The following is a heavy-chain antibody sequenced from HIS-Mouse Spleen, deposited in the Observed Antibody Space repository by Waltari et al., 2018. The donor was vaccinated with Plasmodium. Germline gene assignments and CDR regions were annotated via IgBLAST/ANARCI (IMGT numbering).Heavy chain of an antibody. CDR2: IYSGGST. D-gene: IGHD3-10*01. J-gene: IGHJ3*02. Sequence: EVQLVESGGGLVQPGGSLRLSCAASGFTVSSNYLGWVRQAPGKGLEWVSVIYSGGSTYYADSVKGRFTISRDNSKNTLYLQMNSLRAEDTAVYYCARGSAGDAFDIWGQGTMVTVSS. CDR3: ARGSAGDAFDI. CDR1: GFTVSSNY. V-gene: IGHV3-66*01.